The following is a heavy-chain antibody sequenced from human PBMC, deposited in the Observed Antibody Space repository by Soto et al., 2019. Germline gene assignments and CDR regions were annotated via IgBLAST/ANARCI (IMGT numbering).Heavy chain of an antibody. CDR1: GFTFSDYY. Sequence: QVQLVESGGGLVKPGGSLRLSCAASGFTFSDYYMSWIRQAPGKGLEWVSYISSSGRTICYADSVKGRFTISRDNAKNARCLQMNSLRAEDTAVDYGARDSRPQGPVAFDIWGQGTMVTVSS. V-gene: IGHV3-11*01. CDR3: ARDSRPQGPVAFDI. CDR2: ISSSGRTI. J-gene: IGHJ3*02.